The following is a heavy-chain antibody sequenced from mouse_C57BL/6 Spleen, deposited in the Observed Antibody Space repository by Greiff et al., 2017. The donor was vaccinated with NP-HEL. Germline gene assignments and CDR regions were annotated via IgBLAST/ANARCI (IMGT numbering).Heavy chain of an antibody. CDR2: IDPNSGGT. CDR1: GYTFTSYW. Sequence: VKLQQSGAELVKPGASVKLSCKASGYTFTSYWMHWVKQRPGRGLEWIGRIDPNSGGTKYNEKFKSKATLTVDKPSSTAYMQLSSLTSEDSAVYYCARSGDDGYYDDWYFDVWGTGTTVTVSS. J-gene: IGHJ1*03. D-gene: IGHD2-3*01. CDR3: ARSGDDGYYDDWYFDV. V-gene: IGHV1-72*01.